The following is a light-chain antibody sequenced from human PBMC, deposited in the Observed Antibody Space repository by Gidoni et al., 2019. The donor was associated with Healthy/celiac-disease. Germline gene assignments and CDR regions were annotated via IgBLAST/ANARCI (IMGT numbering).Light chain of an antibody. CDR1: QSVLYSSNNKNY. CDR2: WAS. J-gene: IGKJ2*01. Sequence: DIVTIQSPDSLAVSLGERATINCKSSQSVLYSSNNKNYLAWYQQKPGQPPKLLIYWASTRESGVPDRFSGSGSGTDFTLTISSLQAEDVAVYYCQQYYSTPMYTFGQGTKLEIK. CDR3: QQYYSTPMYT. V-gene: IGKV4-1*01.